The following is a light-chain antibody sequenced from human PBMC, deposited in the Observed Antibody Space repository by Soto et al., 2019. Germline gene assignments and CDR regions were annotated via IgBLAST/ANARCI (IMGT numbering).Light chain of an antibody. CDR3: TSHTTDNILVF. CDR2: DVS. V-gene: IGLV2-14*03. CDR1: ISDIGLYKF. J-gene: IGLJ2*01. Sequence: QSALTQPASVSGSPGQSITISCTGTISDIGLYKFVSWYQHHPGKAPKLIIYDVSSRASGISTRFSGSKSGNTASLTISGLQAEDEADYYCTSHTTDNILVFFGGGTKLTVL.